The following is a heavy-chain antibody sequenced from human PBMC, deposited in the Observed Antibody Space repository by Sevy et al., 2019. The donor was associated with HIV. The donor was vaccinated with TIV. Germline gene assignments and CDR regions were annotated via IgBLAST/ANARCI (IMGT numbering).Heavy chain of an antibody. J-gene: IGHJ6*02. V-gene: IGHV1-2*02. CDR2: INPESGAT. CDR3: ARESYDFWTGPVDYAYGMDL. D-gene: IGHD3-3*01. CDR1: GYTFSDSGYY. Sequence: ASVKVSCKASGYTFSDSGYYVHWVRQAPGQGLEWMGWINPESGATNYAQKFQGRVTMTRDTSVSTANMELSRLTSDDTAVYYCARESYDFWTGPVDYAYGMDLWGQGTTVTVSS.